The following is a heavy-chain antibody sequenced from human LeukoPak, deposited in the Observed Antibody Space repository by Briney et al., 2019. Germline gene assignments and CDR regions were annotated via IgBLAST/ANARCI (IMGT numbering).Heavy chain of an antibody. CDR2: IYHSGST. CDR3: ARASVEMATYFDY. J-gene: IGHJ4*02. V-gene: IGHV4-30-2*01. CDR1: GGSISSGGYS. D-gene: IGHD5-12*01. Sequence: PSQTLSLTCAVSGGSISSGGYSWSWIRQLPGKGLEWIGYIYHSGSTYYNPSLKSRVTISVDRSKNQFSLKLSSVTAADTAVYYCARASVEMATYFDYWGQGTLVTVSS.